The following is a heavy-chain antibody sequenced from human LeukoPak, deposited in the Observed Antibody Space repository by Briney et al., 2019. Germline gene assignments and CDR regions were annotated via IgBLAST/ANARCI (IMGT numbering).Heavy chain of an antibody. CDR1: EFIFNRSW. CDR3: AIWTSGNY. Sequence: PGRSLRLSCAASEFIFNRSWMNWVRQAPGKGLEWVANMDPSGSHKRYVDSVKGRFTISKDNPGTSLYLDMYGLRAEDTAIYYCAIWTSGNYWGQGTLVTVSS. J-gene: IGHJ4*02. D-gene: IGHD1-1*01. V-gene: IGHV3-7*01. CDR2: MDPSGSHK.